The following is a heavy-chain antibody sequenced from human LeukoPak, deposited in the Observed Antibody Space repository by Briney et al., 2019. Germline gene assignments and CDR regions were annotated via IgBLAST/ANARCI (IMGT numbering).Heavy chain of an antibody. CDR2: IYYSGST. V-gene: IGHV4-30-4*08. CDR1: GGSISSGDYY. D-gene: IGHD5-12*01. Sequence: PSQTLSLTCTVSGGSISSGDYYWGWIRQPPGKGLEWIGYIYYSGSTYYNPSLKSRVTVSVDTSKNQFSLKLSSVTAADTAVYYCARVGVGGYDWEYYFDYWGQGTLVTVSS. J-gene: IGHJ4*02. CDR3: ARVGVGGYDWEYYFDY.